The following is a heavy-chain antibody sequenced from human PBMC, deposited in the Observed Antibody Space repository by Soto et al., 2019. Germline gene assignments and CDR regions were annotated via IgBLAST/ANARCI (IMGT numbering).Heavy chain of an antibody. CDR2: IYYSGST. D-gene: IGHD1-7*01. J-gene: IGHJ4*02. CDR3: ARRSPELRSPFDY. V-gene: IGHV4-31*03. CDR1: GGSISSGGYY. Sequence: LSLTSTVSGGSISSGGYYWSWIRQHPGKGLEWIGYIYYSGSTYYNPSLKSRVTISVDTSKNQVSLKLSSVTAADTAVYYCARRSPELRSPFDYWGQGTLVTVSS.